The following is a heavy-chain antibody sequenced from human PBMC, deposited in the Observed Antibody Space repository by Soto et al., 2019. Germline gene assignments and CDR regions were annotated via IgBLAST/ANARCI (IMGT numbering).Heavy chain of an antibody. CDR3: ANALNVLRYFDWLVVDY. V-gene: IGHV3-30*18. CDR1: GFTFSSYG. D-gene: IGHD3-9*01. CDR2: ISYDGSNK. Sequence: GGSLRLSCAASGFTFSSYGMHWVRQAPGKGLEWVAVISYDGSNKYYADSVKGRFTISRDNSKNTLYLQMNSLTAEDTAVYYYANALNVLRYFDWLVVDYWGQGTLVTVSS. J-gene: IGHJ4*02.